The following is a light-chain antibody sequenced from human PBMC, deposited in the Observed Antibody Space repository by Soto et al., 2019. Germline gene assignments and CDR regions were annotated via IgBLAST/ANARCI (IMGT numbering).Light chain of an antibody. CDR3: SSYAGSTTYVV. V-gene: IGLV2-23*01. J-gene: IGLJ2*01. Sequence: QSALTQPASVSGSPGQSITISCTGTSSDVGSYNLVSCYQQHPGKAPKLMIYEDTERPSGVSNRFSGSKSGNTASLTISGLQAEDEADYYCSSYAGSTTYVVFGGGTKLTVL. CDR1: SSDVGSYNL. CDR2: EDT.